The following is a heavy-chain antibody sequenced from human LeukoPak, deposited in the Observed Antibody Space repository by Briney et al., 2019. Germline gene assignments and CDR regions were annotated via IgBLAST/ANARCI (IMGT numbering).Heavy chain of an antibody. J-gene: IGHJ5*02. D-gene: IGHD2-21*01. V-gene: IGHV3-30*18. CDR3: AKGREELVKGWFDP. CDR2: ISYDGSNK. Sequence: GGSLRLSCAASGFTFSTYGMHWVRQAPGKGLEWVAVISYDGSNKYYADSVKGRFTISRDNSKNTLYLQMNSLRPEDTAVYYCAKGREELVKGWFDPGGQGTPVIVSS. CDR1: GFTFSTYG.